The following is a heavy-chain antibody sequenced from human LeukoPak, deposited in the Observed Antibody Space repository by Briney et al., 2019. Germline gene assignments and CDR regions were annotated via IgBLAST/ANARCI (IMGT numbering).Heavy chain of an antibody. CDR2: IKQDGSEK. CDR3: ARERGNRGYSYGELDY. D-gene: IGHD5-18*01. CDR1: GFTFSSYW. Sequence: GESLRLSCAASGFTFSSYWMSWVRQAPGKGLEWVANIKQDGSEKYYVDSVKGRFTISRDNAKNSLYLQMNSLRAEDTAVYYCARERGNRGYSYGELDYWGQGTLVTVSS. J-gene: IGHJ4*02. V-gene: IGHV3-7*01.